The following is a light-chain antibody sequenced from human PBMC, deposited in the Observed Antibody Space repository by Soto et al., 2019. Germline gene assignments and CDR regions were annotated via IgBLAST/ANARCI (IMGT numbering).Light chain of an antibody. V-gene: IGKV1-6*02. CDR1: QGIGID. CDR3: LQSYNYPWT. CDR2: TAT. J-gene: IGKJ1*01. Sequence: AIQMTQSPSSLSASVGDRVTITCRASQGIGIDLGWYQQKPGKAPNLLIYTATTLQSGVPSRFSGSGSGTDFTLTISSLQPEDFATYFCLQSYNYPWTFGQGNKVEIK.